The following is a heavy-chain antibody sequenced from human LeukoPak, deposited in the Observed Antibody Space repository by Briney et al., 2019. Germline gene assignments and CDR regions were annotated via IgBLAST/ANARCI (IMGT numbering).Heavy chain of an antibody. Sequence: GGSLRLSCAASGFTFSSYAMSWVRQAPGKGLEWVSAISGSGGSTYYADSVKGRFTIARDNSKNTPYLQMNSLRAEDTAVYYCAGLWFRELYYWGQGTLVTVSS. J-gene: IGHJ4*02. CDR3: AGLWFRELYY. CDR2: ISGSGGST. D-gene: IGHD3-10*01. V-gene: IGHV3-23*01. CDR1: GFTFSSYA.